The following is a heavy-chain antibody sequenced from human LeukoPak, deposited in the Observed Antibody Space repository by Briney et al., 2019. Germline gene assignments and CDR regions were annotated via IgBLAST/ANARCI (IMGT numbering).Heavy chain of an antibody. D-gene: IGHD3-22*01. CDR1: GGTFSSYA. V-gene: IGHV1-69*05. J-gene: IGHJ5*02. Sequence: SVKVSCKASGGTFSSYAISWVRQAPGQGLEWMGGIIPIFGTANYAQKLQGRVTITTDESTSTAYMELSSLRSEDTAVYYCARGWAQKTYYYDSSGYYYLSNWFDPWGQGTLVTVSS. CDR2: IIPIFGTA. CDR3: ARGWAQKTYYYDSSGYYYLSNWFDP.